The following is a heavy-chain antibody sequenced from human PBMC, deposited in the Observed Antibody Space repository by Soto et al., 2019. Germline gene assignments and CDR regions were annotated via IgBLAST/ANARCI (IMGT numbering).Heavy chain of an antibody. CDR3: ARDNKVSKGYGMDV. Sequence: PSETLSLTCTVSGGSFSSHYWSWVRQPAGKRLEWIGRIHSSGTFNYNPSLKSRVTVSVDTSKNQVSLKLSSVTAADTAVYFCARDNKVSKGYGMDVWGQGTTVTVSS. V-gene: IGHV4-4*07. J-gene: IGHJ6*02. CDR2: IHSSGTF. CDR1: GGSFSSHY.